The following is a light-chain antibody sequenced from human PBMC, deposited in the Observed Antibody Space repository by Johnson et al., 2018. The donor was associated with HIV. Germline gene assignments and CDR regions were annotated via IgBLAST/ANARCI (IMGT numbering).Light chain of an antibody. CDR1: ISNIESYF. CDR2: DND. J-gene: IGLJ1*01. CDR3: GTWDASLSPGGV. Sequence: QAVLTQPPSVSAAPGQRVNISCSGNISNIESYFVSWYQQLPGTAPKLLIYDNDQRPSGIPDRFSGSKSGTSATLGITGLQTGDEGDYYCGTWDASLSPGGVFGTGTKATVL. V-gene: IGLV1-51*01.